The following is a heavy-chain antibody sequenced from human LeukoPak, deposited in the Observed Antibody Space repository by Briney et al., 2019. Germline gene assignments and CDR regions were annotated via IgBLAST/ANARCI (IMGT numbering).Heavy chain of an antibody. CDR1: GFTFNIYP. V-gene: IGHV3-30-3*01. CDR2: ISYDGSNN. D-gene: IGHD2-8*01. CDR3: ARDLFRRRNGVVEGYFDY. Sequence: AGSLSLSCAASGFTFNIYPMHWLRQAPGKGLEWVAVISYDGSNNYYADSVKGRFTISRDNSKNTLYLQMNSLRAEDTSVYYCARDLFRRRNGVVEGYFDYWGQGTLVTVS. J-gene: IGHJ4*02.